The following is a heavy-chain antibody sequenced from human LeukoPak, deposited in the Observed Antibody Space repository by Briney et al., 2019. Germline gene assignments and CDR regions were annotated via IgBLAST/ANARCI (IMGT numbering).Heavy chain of an antibody. CDR1: GFTFSNYM. V-gene: IGHV3-21*06. CDR2: ISSSSSYI. CDR3: AREFCSSNSCYIEY. Sequence: PGGSLRLSCAASGFTFSNYMMNWVRQAPGKGLEWVSSISSSSSYIYYSDSVKGRLTISRYNAKNSLYLKMNSLRAEDTAVYYCAREFCSSNSCYIEYWGQGTLVTVSS. D-gene: IGHD2-2*01. J-gene: IGHJ4*02.